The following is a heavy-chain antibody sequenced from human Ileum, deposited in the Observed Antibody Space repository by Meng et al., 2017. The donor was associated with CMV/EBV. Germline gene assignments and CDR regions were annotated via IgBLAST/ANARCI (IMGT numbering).Heavy chain of an antibody. J-gene: IGHJ5*02. CDR3: ARSPHYDFWSGYHFDWFDP. V-gene: IGHV1-69*05. CDR1: FRSYA. Sequence: FRSYAISWVRQAPGQGLEWMGGIIPIFGTANYAQKFQGRVTITTDESTSTAYMELSSLRSEDTAVYYCARSPHYDFWSGYHFDWFDPWGQGTLVTVSS. CDR2: IIPIFGTA. D-gene: IGHD3-3*01.